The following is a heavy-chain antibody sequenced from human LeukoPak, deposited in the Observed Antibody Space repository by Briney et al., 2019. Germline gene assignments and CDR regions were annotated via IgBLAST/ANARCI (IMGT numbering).Heavy chain of an antibody. CDR1: GSSFTTYW. CDR3: ARQVGAPHTFDY. V-gene: IGHV5-51*01. Sequence: GASLKISCQGSGSSFTTYWIAWVRQLPGKGLEWMGIIYPGDSDTRYSPSFQGQVTISADKSITTAYLQWSSLKASDTAMYYCARQVGAPHTFDYWGQGTLVTVSS. J-gene: IGHJ4*02. D-gene: IGHD1-26*01. CDR2: IYPGDSDT.